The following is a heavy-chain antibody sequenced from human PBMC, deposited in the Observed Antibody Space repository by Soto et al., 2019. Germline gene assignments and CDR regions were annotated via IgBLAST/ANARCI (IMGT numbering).Heavy chain of an antibody. J-gene: IGHJ4*02. CDR2: IYYSGST. CDR1: GGSVSSGSYY. Sequence: PSETLSLTCTVSGGSVSSGSYYWSWIRQPPGKGLEWIGYIYYSGSTNYNPSLKSRVTISVDTSKNQFSLKLSSVTAADTAVYYCARSSGSYWLDYWGQGTLVTVSS. CDR3: ARSSGSYWLDY. D-gene: IGHD1-26*01. V-gene: IGHV4-61*01.